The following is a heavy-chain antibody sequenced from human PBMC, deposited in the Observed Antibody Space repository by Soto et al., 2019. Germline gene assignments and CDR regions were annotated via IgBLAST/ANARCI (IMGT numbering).Heavy chain of an antibody. D-gene: IGHD6-13*01. CDR2: INHSGST. J-gene: IGHJ6*02. Sequence: SETLSLTCAVYGGSFSCYYWSWIRQPPGKGLEWIGEINHSGSTNYSPSLKSRVTISVDTSKNQFSLKLSSVTAADTAVYYCARRXIAAAGWGGYYYYGMDVWGQGTTVTVSS. CDR3: ARRXIAAAGWGGYYYYGMDV. V-gene: IGHV4-34*01. CDR1: GGSFSCYY.